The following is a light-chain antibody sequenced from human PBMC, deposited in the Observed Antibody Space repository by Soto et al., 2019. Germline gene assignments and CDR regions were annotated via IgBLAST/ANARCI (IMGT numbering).Light chain of an antibody. J-gene: IGLJ3*02. CDR3: AVWDDSLSGVV. V-gene: IGLV1-47*01. CDR1: SSNIGGNY. CDR2: KNH. Sequence: QAVVTQPPSASGTPGQRVTISCSGSSSNIGGNYVYWYQHLPGTAPKVLIYKNHHRPSGVPDRFSGSKSDTSASLAISGLRSEDEAHYYCAVWDDSLSGVVFGGGTKLTVL.